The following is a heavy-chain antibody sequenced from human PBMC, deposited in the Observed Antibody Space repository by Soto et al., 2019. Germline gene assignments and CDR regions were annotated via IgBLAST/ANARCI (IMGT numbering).Heavy chain of an antibody. V-gene: IGHV5-10-1*01. CDR1: GYSFTSYW. CDR2: FDPSDSYT. J-gene: IGHJ6*02. Sequence: PGESLKISCKGSGYSFTSYWISWVRQMPGKGLEWMGRFDPSDSYTNYSPSFQGHVTISADKSISTAYLQWSSLKALATAMYYCARQGMLARPEYGMDVWGQGTTVTVSS. D-gene: IGHD3-16*01. CDR3: ARQGMLARPEYGMDV.